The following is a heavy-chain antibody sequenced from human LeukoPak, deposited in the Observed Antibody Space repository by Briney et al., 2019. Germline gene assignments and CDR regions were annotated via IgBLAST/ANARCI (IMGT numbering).Heavy chain of an antibody. CDR1: GFTFSSYS. D-gene: IGHD2-2*01. Sequence: PGGSLRLSSAASGFTFSSYSVNWVRQAPGTGLEWVSSISSSSSYIYYADSVKGRFTISRDNAKNSLYLQMNSLRAEDTAVYYCAREGGPYHVGGLDYWGQGTLVTVSS. CDR2: ISSSSSYI. CDR3: AREGGPYHVGGLDY. V-gene: IGHV3-21*01. J-gene: IGHJ4*02.